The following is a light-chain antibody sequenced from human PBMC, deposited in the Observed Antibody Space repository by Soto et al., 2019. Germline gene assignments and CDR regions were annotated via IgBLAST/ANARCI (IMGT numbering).Light chain of an antibody. Sequence: QSVLTQPSSVSGSPGQSISISCTGTSSDVGAYNCISWYQQHPGKAPKLIIYDVSNRPSGVSSRFSGSKSGNTASLTISGFQAEDGADYYCSAYTITSPYVFGTGTKVTV. CDR3: SAYTITSPYV. CDR2: DVS. J-gene: IGLJ1*01. V-gene: IGLV2-14*03. CDR1: SSDVGAYNC.